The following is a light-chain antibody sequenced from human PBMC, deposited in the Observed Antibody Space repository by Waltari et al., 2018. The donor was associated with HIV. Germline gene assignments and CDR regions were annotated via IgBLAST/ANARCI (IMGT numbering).Light chain of an antibody. CDR2: SNN. V-gene: IGLV1-44*01. CDR1: SSNIGSNT. CDR3: AAWDDSLNGYV. J-gene: IGLJ1*01. Sequence: QSVLTQPPSASGTPGQRVTISCSGSSSNIGSNTVNWYQQLPGTAPKLLIYSNNPRPSGVPYRFSGSKSGTSASLAISGLQSEDEADYYCAAWDDSLNGYVFGSGTKVTVL.